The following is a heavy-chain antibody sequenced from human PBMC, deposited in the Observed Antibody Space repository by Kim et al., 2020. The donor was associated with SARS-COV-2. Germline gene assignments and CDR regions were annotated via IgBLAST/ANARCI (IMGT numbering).Heavy chain of an antibody. V-gene: IGHV1-69*13. J-gene: IGHJ4*02. CDR2: IIPIFGTA. CDR3: LIAEKWLRHSYYFDY. D-gene: IGHD5-12*01. Sequence: SVKVSCKASGGTFSSYAISWVRQAPGQGLEWMGGIIPIFGTANYAQKFQGRVTITADESTSTAYMELSSLRSEDTAVYYCLIAEKWLRHSYYFDYWGQGTLVTVSS. CDR1: GGTFSSYA.